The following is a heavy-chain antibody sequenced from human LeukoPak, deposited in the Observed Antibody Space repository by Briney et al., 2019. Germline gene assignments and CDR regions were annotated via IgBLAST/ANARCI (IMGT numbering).Heavy chain of an antibody. D-gene: IGHD5-18*01. CDR2: ISSDGSTK. Sequence: GGSLRLSCAASGFTFSSFGMHWVRQAQGKGLEWVGRISSDGSTKHYADSVKGRVTISRDNSKNTLFLQMNSLRAEDTAVYYCANGYPPMSAQTLPFDYWGQGTLVTVSS. CDR3: ANGYPPMSAQTLPFDY. J-gene: IGHJ4*02. V-gene: IGHV3-30*18. CDR1: GFTFSSFG.